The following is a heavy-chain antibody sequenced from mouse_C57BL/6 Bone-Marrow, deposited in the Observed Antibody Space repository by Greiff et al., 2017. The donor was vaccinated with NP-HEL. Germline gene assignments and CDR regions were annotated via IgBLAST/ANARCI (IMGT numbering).Heavy chain of an antibody. CDR3: TSVHYYGSSYPAWFAY. D-gene: IGHD1-1*01. CDR2: IDPETGGT. J-gene: IGHJ3*01. Sequence: QVQLQQSGAELVRPGASVTLSCKASGYTFTDYELHWVKQTPVHGLAWIGAIDPETGGTAYNQKFKGKAILTADKSSSTAYMELRSLTSEDSAVYYCTSVHYYGSSYPAWFAYWGQGTLVTVSA. CDR1: GYTFTDYE. V-gene: IGHV1-15*01.